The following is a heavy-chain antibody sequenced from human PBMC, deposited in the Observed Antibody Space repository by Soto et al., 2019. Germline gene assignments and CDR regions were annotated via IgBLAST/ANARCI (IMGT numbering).Heavy chain of an antibody. CDR3: GRIPYTSASFDY. J-gene: IGHJ4*02. Sequence: SETLTITCRFSGFSVSITYLCWIRQSPGKGLEWIGYVYDSGTTNYSPSLKSRVTISVDTSKNQFFLRLRSVAAADTAVYYCGRIPYTSASFDYWGQGNLVT. D-gene: IGHD3-16*01. CDR1: GFSVSITY. V-gene: IGHV4-59*02. CDR2: VYDSGTT.